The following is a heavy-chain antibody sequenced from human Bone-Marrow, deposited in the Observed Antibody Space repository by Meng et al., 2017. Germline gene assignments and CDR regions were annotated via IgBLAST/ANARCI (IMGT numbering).Heavy chain of an antibody. Sequence: LRLSCTVSGGSISSSSYYWGWIRQPPGKGLEWIGSIYYSGSTYYNPSLKSRVTISVDTSKNQFSLKLSSVTAADTAVYYCARYCSSTSCYEELGDAFDIWGQGTMVTVSS. CDR1: GGSISSSSYY. CDR2: IYYSGST. D-gene: IGHD2-2*01. V-gene: IGHV4-39*07. CDR3: ARYCSSTSCYEELGDAFDI. J-gene: IGHJ3*02.